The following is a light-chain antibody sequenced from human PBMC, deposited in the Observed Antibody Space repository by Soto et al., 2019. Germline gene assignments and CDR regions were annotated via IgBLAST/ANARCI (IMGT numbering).Light chain of an antibody. CDR2: EVT. J-gene: IGLJ2*01. CDR3: SSFACGGNTVL. Sequence: QSALTQPHSASGSLGQSVTISCTGTSSDVGGYNYVSWHQQHPGKAPKVMMYEVTERPPGVPDRFSGSKSGNTASLTVSGLQAEDEADYYRSSFACGGNTVLLGGGTKVTVL. V-gene: IGLV2-8*01. CDR1: SSDVGGYNY.